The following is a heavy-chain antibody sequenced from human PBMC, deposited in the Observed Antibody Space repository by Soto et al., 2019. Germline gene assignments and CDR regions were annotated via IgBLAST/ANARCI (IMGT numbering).Heavy chain of an antibody. Sequence: SETLSLTCTVSGGSISSGDYYWSWIRQPPGKGLEWIGYIYYSGSTYYNPSLKSRVTISVDTSKNQFSLKLSSVTAADTAVYYCARDQNDYDFWSGYDYYGMDVWGQGTTVTVSS. CDR1: GGSISSGDYY. CDR3: ARDQNDYDFWSGYDYYGMDV. D-gene: IGHD3-3*01. CDR2: IYYSGST. V-gene: IGHV4-30-4*01. J-gene: IGHJ6*02.